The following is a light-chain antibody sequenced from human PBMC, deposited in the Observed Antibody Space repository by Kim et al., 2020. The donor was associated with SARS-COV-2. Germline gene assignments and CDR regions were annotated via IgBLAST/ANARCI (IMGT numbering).Light chain of an antibody. CDR1: QSVSSN. CDR2: AGS. V-gene: IGKV3-15*01. Sequence: VPPGETATLSCRASQSVSSNLAWYQQKPGQAPRLLIYAGSTRATGIPATFSGSGSGADFTLTISSLQSEDFAIYYCQQYNNWPFTFGPGTKVDIK. J-gene: IGKJ3*01. CDR3: QQYNNWPFT.